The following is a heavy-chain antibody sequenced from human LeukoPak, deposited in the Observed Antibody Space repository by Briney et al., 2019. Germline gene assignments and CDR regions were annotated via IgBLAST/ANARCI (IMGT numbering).Heavy chain of an antibody. J-gene: IGHJ4*02. V-gene: IGHV1-69*13. Sequence: ASVNVSCKASGGTFSSYAIGWVRQAPGQGLEWMGGIIPIFGTANYAQKFQGRVTITADESTSTAYMELSSLRSEDTAVYYCARVYCSSTSCYVGPFDYWGQGTLVTVSS. CDR1: GGTFSSYA. CDR2: IIPIFGTA. CDR3: ARVYCSSTSCYVGPFDY. D-gene: IGHD2-2*01.